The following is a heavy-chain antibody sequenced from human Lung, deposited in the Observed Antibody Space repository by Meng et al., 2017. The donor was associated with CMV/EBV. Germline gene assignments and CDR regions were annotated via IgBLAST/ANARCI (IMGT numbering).Heavy chain of an antibody. V-gene: IGHV1-18*01. CDR1: GFTFTTYL. CDR2: ISAYNGNT. D-gene: IGHD1-26*01. Sequence: QVQLVQSGAEVKKPRVSLKLSCETSGFTFTTYLMHWLRQAPGQGLEWMGWISAYNGNTNYAQTLQGRVTMTTDTSTSTAYMELRSLRSDDTAVYYCARVEVGITSGDYWGQGTLVTVSS. CDR3: ARVEVGITSGDY. J-gene: IGHJ4*02.